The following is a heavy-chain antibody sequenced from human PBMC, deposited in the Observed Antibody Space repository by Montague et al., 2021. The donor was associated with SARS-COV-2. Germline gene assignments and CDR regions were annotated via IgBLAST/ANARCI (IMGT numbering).Heavy chain of an antibody. V-gene: IGHV3-30*04. CDR3: ARDPLLTIFGSYYYYYMDV. CDR2: LSYDGSNK. Sequence: SLRLSCAASGFTFSSYAMHWVRQAPGKGLEWVAVLSYDGSNKYYVDSVKGRFTISRDNSKNTPFLQMNSLRAEDTAVYYCARDPLLTIFGSYYYYYMDVWGKGTTVTVSS. D-gene: IGHD3-3*01. J-gene: IGHJ6*03. CDR1: GFTFSSYA.